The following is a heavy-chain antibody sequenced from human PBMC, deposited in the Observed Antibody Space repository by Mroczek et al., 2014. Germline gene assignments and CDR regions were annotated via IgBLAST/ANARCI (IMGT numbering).Heavy chain of an antibody. J-gene: IGHJ5*02. CDR1: GGSFSGYY. V-gene: IGHV4-34*01. CDR3: ARERGPHYDFWSGYRYNWFDP. D-gene: IGHD3-3*01. CDR2: INHSGST. Sequence: QVQLQESGAGLLKPSETLSLTCAVYGGSFSGYYWSWIRQPPGKGLEWIGEINHSGSTNYNPSLKSRVTISVDTSKNQFSLKLSSVTAADTAVYYCARERGPHYDFWSGYRYNWFDPWGQGTLVTVSS.